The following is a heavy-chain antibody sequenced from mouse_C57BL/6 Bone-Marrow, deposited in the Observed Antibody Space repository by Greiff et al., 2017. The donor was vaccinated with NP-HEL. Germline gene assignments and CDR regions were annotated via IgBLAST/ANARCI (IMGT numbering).Heavy chain of an antibody. CDR2: ISYDGSN. Sequence: EVKLLESGPGLVKPSQSLSLTCSVTGYSITSGYYWNWIRQFPGNKLEWMGYISYDGSNNYNPSLQNRISITRDTSKNQFFLKLNSVTTEDTATYYCARDTYGRFDYWGQGTTLTVSS. CDR3: ARDTYGRFDY. D-gene: IGHD1-1*01. CDR1: GYSITSGYY. J-gene: IGHJ2*01. V-gene: IGHV3-6*01.